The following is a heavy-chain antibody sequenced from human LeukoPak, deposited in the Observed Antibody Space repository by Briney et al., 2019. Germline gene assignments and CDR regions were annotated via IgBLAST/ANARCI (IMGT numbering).Heavy chain of an antibody. Sequence: ASVKVSCKASGYIFTSYGISWVRQAPGQGLEWMGWISAYNGNTNYAQKLQGRVTMTTDTSTSTAYMELRSLRSDDTAVYYCARDITWELREYYFDYWGRGTLVTVSS. V-gene: IGHV1-18*01. CDR2: ISAYNGNT. CDR1: GYIFTSYG. D-gene: IGHD1-26*01. CDR3: ARDITWELREYYFDY. J-gene: IGHJ4*02.